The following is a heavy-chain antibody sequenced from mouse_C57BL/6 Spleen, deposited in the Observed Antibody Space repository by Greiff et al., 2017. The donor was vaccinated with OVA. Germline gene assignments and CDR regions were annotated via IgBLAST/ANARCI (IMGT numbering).Heavy chain of an antibody. CDR1: GYTFTDYY. D-gene: IGHD1-1*01. CDR3: ARGDYGSGYWYFDV. J-gene: IGHJ1*03. Sequence: EVQLQQSGPELVKPGASVKISCKASGYTFTDYYMNWVKQSHGKSLEWIGDINPNNGGTSYNQKFKGKATLTVDKSSSTAYMELRSLTSEDSAVYYCARGDYGSGYWYFDVWGTGTTVTVSS. CDR2: INPNNGGT. V-gene: IGHV1-26*01.